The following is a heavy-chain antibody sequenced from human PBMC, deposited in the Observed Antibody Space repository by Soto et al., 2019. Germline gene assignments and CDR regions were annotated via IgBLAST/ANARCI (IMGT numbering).Heavy chain of an antibody. D-gene: IGHD2-2*01. CDR2: RYYRSKWYN. CDR1: VDTVFSNSAA. Sequence: PSQTLSLTCAVSVDTVFSNSAAWNCIRQSPSRGLELLGRRYYRSKWYNDYAVSVKSRITINPDTSKNQFSLQLNSMTPEDTAVYYCARVFRYCSSTSCYFSYYYYYGMDVWGQGTTVTVSS. V-gene: IGHV6-1*01. CDR3: ARVFRYCSSTSCYFSYYYYYGMDV. J-gene: IGHJ6*02.